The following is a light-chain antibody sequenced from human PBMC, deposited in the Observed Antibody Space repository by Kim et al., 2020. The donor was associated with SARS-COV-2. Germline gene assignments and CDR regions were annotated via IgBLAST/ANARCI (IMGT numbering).Light chain of an antibody. V-gene: IGKV1-6*01. CDR2: AAS. CDR1: QGIRSD. CDR3: LQDYIYPFT. Sequence: ASVGDRVTITCRASQGIRSDLGWYQQKPGKAPKLLIYAASSLQSGVPSRFSGSGSGTDFTLTINSLQPEDFATYYCLQDYIYPFTFGQGTRLEIK. J-gene: IGKJ5*01.